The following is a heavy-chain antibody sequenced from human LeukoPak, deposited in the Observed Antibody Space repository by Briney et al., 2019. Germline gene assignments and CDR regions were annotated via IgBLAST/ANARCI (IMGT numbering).Heavy chain of an antibody. V-gene: IGHV4-34*01. J-gene: IGHJ4*02. Sequence: PSETLPLTCAVYGGSFSGYYWSWIRQPPGKGLEWIGEINHSGSTNYNPSLKSRVAISVDTSKNQFSLKLSSVTAADTAVYYCARFSERGKRWLQLAYWGQGTLVTVSS. D-gene: IGHD5-24*01. CDR3: ARFSERGKRWLQLAY. CDR1: GGSFSGYY. CDR2: INHSGST.